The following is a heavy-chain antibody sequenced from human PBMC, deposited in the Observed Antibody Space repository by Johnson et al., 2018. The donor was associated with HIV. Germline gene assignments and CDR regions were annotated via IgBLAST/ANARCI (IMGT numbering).Heavy chain of an antibody. CDR3: ARDLYYYDTSGYYLNGPDAFDI. CDR2: ISFDGSYK. Sequence: QVQLVESGGGVVQPGRSLRLSCAASGFTFSSYAMHWVRQAPGKGLEWVAVISFDGSYKYYADSVKGRFTISRDSSKNTLYLQVNSLRAEDTAVYYCARDLYYYDTSGYYLNGPDAFDIGGQGTMVTVSS. CDR1: GFTFSSYA. V-gene: IGHV3-30*04. J-gene: IGHJ3*02. D-gene: IGHD3-22*01.